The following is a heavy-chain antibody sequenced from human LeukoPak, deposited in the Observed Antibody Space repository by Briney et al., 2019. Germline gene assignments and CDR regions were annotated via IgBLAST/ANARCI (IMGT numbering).Heavy chain of an antibody. Sequence: TPSETLSLTCTVSGGSISGYYWSWIRRPPGKGLEWIGYINYSGSTNYNPSLKSRVTISVDTSKNQFSLKLSSVTAADTAVYYCARRGSSLDQWGQGTLVTVSS. J-gene: IGHJ4*02. V-gene: IGHV4-59*08. CDR1: GGSISGYY. CDR2: INYSGST. CDR3: ARRGSSLDQ. D-gene: IGHD6-6*01.